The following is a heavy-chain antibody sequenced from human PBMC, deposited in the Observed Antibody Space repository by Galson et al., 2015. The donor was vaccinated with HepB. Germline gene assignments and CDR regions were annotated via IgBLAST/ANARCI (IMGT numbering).Heavy chain of an antibody. CDR2: ISYDGSNK. J-gene: IGHJ4*02. CDR1: GFTFNTYA. CDR3: ARDFPYFDY. Sequence: SLRLSCAASGFTFNTYAMHWVRQVPGKGLEWVAVISYDGSNKYCADSVKGRFIISRDNSKNTLFLQMNSLRAEDTAVYYCARDFPYFDYWGQGTLVTVSS. V-gene: IGHV3-30-3*01.